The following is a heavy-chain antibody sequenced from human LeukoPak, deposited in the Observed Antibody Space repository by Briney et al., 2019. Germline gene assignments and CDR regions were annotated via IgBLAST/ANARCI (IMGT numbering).Heavy chain of an antibody. CDR3: ARLLGSHINYFDP. Sequence: PPETLSLTCTVSGGSISSSSYYWGWIRQPPGKGLEWMGSIYYSGRTYYNPSLKSRVTISVDTSNNSFSLKLRSVTAAGPAVDFCARLLGSHINYFDPWGQGTLVTDSS. V-gene: IGHV4-39*01. J-gene: IGHJ5*02. D-gene: IGHD2-21*01. CDR1: GGSISSSSYY. CDR2: IYYSGRT.